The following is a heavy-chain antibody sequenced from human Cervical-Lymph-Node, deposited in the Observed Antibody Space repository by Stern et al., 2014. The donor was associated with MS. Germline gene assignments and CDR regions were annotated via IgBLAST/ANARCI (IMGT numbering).Heavy chain of an antibody. V-gene: IGHV4-59*01. J-gene: IGHJ4*02. CDR2: IYDSGST. CDR1: GDSISGYY. D-gene: IGHD3-10*01. Sequence: VQLVESGPGLVKPSETLSLTCTVSGDSISGYYWNWILQPPGKGLEWIGYIYDSGSTNYNPSLKSRVTISVDTSKNQFSLTLSSVTAADTAVYYCARDSRDYFDYWGQGSLVTVSS. CDR3: ARDSRDYFDY.